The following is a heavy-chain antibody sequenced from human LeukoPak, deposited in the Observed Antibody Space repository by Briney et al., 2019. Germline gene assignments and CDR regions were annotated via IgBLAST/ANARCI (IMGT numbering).Heavy chain of an antibody. V-gene: IGHV4-4*07. D-gene: IGHD6-19*01. J-gene: IGHJ3*02. CDR1: GGSISSYY. Sequence: ASETLSLTCTVSGGSISSYYWSWIRQPAGKGLEWIGRIYTSGSTNYNPSLKSRVTISVDTSKNQFSLKLSSVTAADTAVYYCARPYSSGWYGAFDIWGQGTMVTVSS. CDR3: ARPYSSGWYGAFDI. CDR2: IYTSGST.